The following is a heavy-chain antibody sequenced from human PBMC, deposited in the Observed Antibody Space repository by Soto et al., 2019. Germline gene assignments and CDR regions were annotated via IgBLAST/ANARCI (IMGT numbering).Heavy chain of an antibody. J-gene: IGHJ3*02. CDR3: ARGSDYYDSSRDDAFDI. D-gene: IGHD3-22*01. CDR2: ISSSSSYI. V-gene: IGHV3-21*01. CDR1: GFTFSSYS. Sequence: PGGSLRLSCAASGFTFSSYSMNWVRQAPGKGLEWVSSISSSSSYIYYADSVKGRSTISRDNAKNSLYLQMNSLRAEDTAVYYCARGSDYYDSSRDDAFDIWGQGTMVTVSS.